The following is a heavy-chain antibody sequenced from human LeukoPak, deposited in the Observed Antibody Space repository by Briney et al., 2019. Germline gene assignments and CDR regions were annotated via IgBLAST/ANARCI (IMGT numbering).Heavy chain of an antibody. V-gene: IGHV4-59*11. J-gene: IGHJ4*02. CDR1: GGSISSHY. D-gene: IGHD6-13*01. Sequence: SETLSLTCTVSGGSISSHYWSWIRQPPGKGLEWIGCIYYSGTTNYNPSLKSRVTISVDTSKSQFSLKLSSVTAADTAVYYCARGVYIAAAQYGYWGQGTLVTVSS. CDR3: ARGVYIAAAQYGY. CDR2: IYYSGTT.